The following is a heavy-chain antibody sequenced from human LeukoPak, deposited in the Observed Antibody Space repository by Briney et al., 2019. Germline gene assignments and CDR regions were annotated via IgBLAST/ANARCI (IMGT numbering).Heavy chain of an antibody. CDR3: AKDSRGFFGLSWFDP. Sequence: ASVKVSCKASGYTFTGYYMHWVRQAPGQGLEWMGWINPNSGGTNYAQKFQGRVTMTRDTSITTAYMELSSLTSDDTALYYCAKDSRGFFGLSWFDPWGQGTLVTVSS. D-gene: IGHD2/OR15-2a*01. CDR2: INPNSGGT. V-gene: IGHV1-2*02. J-gene: IGHJ5*02. CDR1: GYTFTGYY.